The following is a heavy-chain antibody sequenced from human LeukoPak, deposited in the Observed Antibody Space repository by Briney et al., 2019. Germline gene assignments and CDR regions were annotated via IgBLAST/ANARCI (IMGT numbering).Heavy chain of an antibody. Sequence: VASVKVSCKASGYTFTNYYMHWVRQAPGQGLDWMGIINPSGGSTNFAQRFQGRVTMTRDTSTSTVYMELSSLRSEDTAAYYCARGGIVVVPAAIRWGMDVWGQGTTVTVSS. V-gene: IGHV1-46*01. J-gene: IGHJ6*02. CDR2: INPSGGST. CDR3: ARGGIVVVPAAIRWGMDV. D-gene: IGHD2-2*02. CDR1: GYTFTNYY.